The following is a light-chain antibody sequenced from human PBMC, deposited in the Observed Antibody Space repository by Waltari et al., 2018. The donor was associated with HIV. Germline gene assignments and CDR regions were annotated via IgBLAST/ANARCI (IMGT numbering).Light chain of an antibody. J-gene: IGKJ2*01. CDR2: GGN. CDR1: ESISNY. V-gene: IGKV1-39*01. Sequence: DIQMTQSPSALSASVGERVVITCRASESISNYANWYQQKAGHAPKLLIYGGNKLQSGVPSRFSGSGSGTHFTLTINTLQPEDSATYFCQQSFHSHHTFGQGT. CDR3: QQSFHSHHT.